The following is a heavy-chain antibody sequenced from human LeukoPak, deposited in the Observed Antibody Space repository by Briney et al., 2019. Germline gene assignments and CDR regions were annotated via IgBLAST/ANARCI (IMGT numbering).Heavy chain of an antibody. CDR2: IYYSGST. V-gene: IGHV4-61*01. D-gene: IGHD1-26*01. Sequence: SETLSLTCTVSGGSVNSGSYYWNWIRQPPGKGLEWIGYIYYSGSTNYNPSLKSRVTISVDTSKNQFSLKLSSVTAADTAVYYCARAAYSGSYHTDYWGQGTLVTVSS. CDR1: GGSVNSGSYY. CDR3: ARAAYSGSYHTDY. J-gene: IGHJ4*02.